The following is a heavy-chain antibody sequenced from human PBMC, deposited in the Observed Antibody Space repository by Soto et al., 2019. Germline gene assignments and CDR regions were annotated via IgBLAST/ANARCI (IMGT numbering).Heavy chain of an antibody. D-gene: IGHD6-19*01. V-gene: IGHV3-33*01. CDR1: PLTLSDDG. CDR3: PRDTRLAVDDAGAFDS. J-gene: IGHJ4*02. Sequence: GGSLRLSCVASPLTLSDDGMHWGRQAPGKGLEWVAVIWHDGSSVYYADSCNGRFIISRDNSKNTVYLQMNSLRDEDTAVYFCPRDTRLAVDDAGAFDSSGQGTLVTVSS. CDR2: IWHDGSSV.